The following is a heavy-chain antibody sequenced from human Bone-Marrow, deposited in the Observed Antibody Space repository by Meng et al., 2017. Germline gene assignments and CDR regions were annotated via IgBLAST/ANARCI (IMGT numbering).Heavy chain of an antibody. CDR2: IYHSGST. CDR1: GYSISSGYY. CDR3: ARDLNSGYDHNDVGDI. D-gene: IGHD5-12*01. Sequence: GSLRLSCAVSGYSISSGYYWGWIRQPPGKGLEWIGSIYHSGSTYYNPSLRSRVTISVDTSKNQFSLTLNSVTAADTAIYYCARDLNSGYDHNDVGDIWGQGTMVTVSS. V-gene: IGHV4-38-2*02. J-gene: IGHJ3*02.